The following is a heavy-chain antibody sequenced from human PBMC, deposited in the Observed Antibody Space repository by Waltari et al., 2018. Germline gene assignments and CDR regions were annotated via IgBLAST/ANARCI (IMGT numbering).Heavy chain of an antibody. D-gene: IGHD3-10*01. J-gene: IGHJ4*02. CDR2: INHSGNT. CDR1: GGSITGYY. CDR3: ARVVGSGRSYRFDY. V-gene: IGHV4-34*01. Sequence: QVQLQQWGAGLLKPSETLSLTSVVSGGSITGYYWSWIRQPPGKGLEWIGEINHSGNTNYNPSLKSRVTISEDTSNNQFSLKLNSVTAADTAVYYCARVVGSGRSYRFDYWGQGTLVTVSS.